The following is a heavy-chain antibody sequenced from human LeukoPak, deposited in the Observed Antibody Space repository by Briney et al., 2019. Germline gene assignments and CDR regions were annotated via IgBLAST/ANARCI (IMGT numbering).Heavy chain of an antibody. Sequence: GGSLRLSCSASGFTFSAYAMYWVRQAPGKGLEYVSGISNNGGSSFYADSVKGRFTISRDNSKNTVSLQMSSLRAEDTAMYYCVKDLYKGDTSTWYYFDYWGQGTLVTVSS. D-gene: IGHD6-13*01. CDR2: ISNNGGSS. J-gene: IGHJ4*02. V-gene: IGHV3-64D*06. CDR3: VKDLYKGDTSTWYYFDY. CDR1: GFTFSAYA.